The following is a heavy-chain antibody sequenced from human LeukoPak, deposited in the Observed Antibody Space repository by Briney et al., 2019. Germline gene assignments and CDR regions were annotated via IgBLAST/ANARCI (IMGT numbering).Heavy chain of an antibody. V-gene: IGHV3-7*01. Sequence: GGSLRLSCAASGFTFSSYWMSWVRQAPGKGLEWVANIKQDGSEKYYVDSVKGRFTISRDNAKNSLYLQMNSLRAEDTAVYYCARAMDGYSSGWYGLDYWGQGTLVTVSS. D-gene: IGHD6-19*01. CDR2: IKQDGSEK. CDR1: GFTFSSYW. J-gene: IGHJ4*02. CDR3: ARAMDGYSSGWYGLDY.